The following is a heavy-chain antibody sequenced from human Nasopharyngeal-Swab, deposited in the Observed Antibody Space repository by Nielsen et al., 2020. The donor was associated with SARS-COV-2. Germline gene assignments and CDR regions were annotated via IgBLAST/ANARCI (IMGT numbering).Heavy chain of an antibody. V-gene: IGHV3-53*01. D-gene: IGHD2-2*01. CDR3: ARDLGGGYCTTTNCPGS. Sequence: GGSLTLSCAASGFTFSSFGMHWVRQAPGKGLEWVSVTEIGGTTHYADSVKGRFSISRDSSTNTLYLQMNNVRAEDTAVYYCARDLGGGYCTTTNCPGSWGQGTLVTVSS. J-gene: IGHJ1*01. CDR2: TEIGGTT. CDR1: GFTFSSFG.